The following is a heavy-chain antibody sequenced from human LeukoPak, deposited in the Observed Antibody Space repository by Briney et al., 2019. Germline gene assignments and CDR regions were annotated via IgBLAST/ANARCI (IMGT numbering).Heavy chain of an antibody. D-gene: IGHD3-10*01. CDR1: GYTFTFYY. Sequence: ASVKVSCKASGYTFTFYYLYWVRQAPGQGLEWMGLINPSGGGTSYAQKFQGRVTMTTDTSTSTAYMELRSLRSDDTAVYYCARAGLSGSPDYWGQGTLVTVSS. CDR3: ARAGLSGSPDY. CDR2: INPSGGGT. V-gene: IGHV1-46*01. J-gene: IGHJ4*02.